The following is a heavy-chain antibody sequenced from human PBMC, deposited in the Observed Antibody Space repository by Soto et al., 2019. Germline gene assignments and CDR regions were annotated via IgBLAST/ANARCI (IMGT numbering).Heavy chain of an antibody. CDR3: ASDSTSGYSNWFDP. Sequence: SETLSLTCAVYGGSFSGYYWSWIRQPPGKGLEWIGEINHSGSTNYNPSLKSRVTISVDTSKNQFSLKLSSVTAADTAVYYCASDSTSGYSNWFDPWGQGTLVTVSS. D-gene: IGHD5-18*01. V-gene: IGHV4-34*01. J-gene: IGHJ5*02. CDR2: INHSGST. CDR1: GGSFSGYY.